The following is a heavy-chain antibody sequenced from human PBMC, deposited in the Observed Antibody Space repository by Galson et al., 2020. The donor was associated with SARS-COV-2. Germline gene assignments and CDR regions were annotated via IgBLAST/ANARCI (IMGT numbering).Heavy chain of an antibody. D-gene: IGHD6-6*01. CDR2: IKTQADGGTT. CDR1: GFSFTDAW. J-gene: IGHJ4*02. Sequence: GESLKISCAASGFSFTDAWMSWVRQGPGRGLKLVGRIKTQADGGTTKYAAPVRGRFTISRDDSKNSLYLQMDSLNTDDTAVYYCTTDPVIGAPLRGQGSLVTVSS. V-gene: IGHV3-15*01. CDR3: TTDPVIGAPL.